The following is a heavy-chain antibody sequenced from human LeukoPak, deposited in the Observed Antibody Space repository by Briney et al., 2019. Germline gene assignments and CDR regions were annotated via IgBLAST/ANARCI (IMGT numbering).Heavy chain of an antibody. J-gene: IGHJ4*02. CDR1: GGSFSNYY. D-gene: IGHD4-17*01. CDR3: ATIYGDFSDFDY. CDR2: ITHHGRT. V-gene: IGHV4-34*01. Sequence: SETLSLTCAIYGGSFSNYYYNWVRQPPGEGLEWIGEITHHGRTNYNPSLKSRVTISVDTSKNQFSLKLSSVAAADTAVYYCATIYGDFSDFDYWGQGTLVTVSS.